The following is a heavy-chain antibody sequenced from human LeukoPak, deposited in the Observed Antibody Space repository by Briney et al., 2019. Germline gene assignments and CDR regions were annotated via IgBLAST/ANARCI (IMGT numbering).Heavy chain of an antibody. Sequence: SGTLSLTCAVSGGSISSSNWWSWVRQPPGKGLEWIGEIYHSGSTNYNPSLKSRVTISVDKSKNQFSLKLSSVTAADTAVYYCARPADHGESGPYWYFDLWGRGTLVTVSS. CDR3: ARPADHGESGPYWYFDL. V-gene: IGHV4-4*02. J-gene: IGHJ2*01. D-gene: IGHD4-17*01. CDR2: IYHSGST. CDR1: GGSISSSNW.